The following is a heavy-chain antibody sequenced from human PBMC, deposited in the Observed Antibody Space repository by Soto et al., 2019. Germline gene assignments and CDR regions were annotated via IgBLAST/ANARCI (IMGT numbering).Heavy chain of an antibody. CDR3: TKDLNEYSSGWGDY. CDR1: GFTFSTYW. V-gene: IGHV3-74*01. Sequence: EVQLVESGGGLVQPGGSLRLSCAASGFTFSTYWMQWVRQAPGKGLVWVSRIKSDGSITSYADSVKGRFTISRDNAKSTLYLQMNSLRADDTAVYYCTKDLNEYSSGWGDYWGQGILVTVSS. J-gene: IGHJ4*02. D-gene: IGHD6-19*01. CDR2: IKSDGSIT.